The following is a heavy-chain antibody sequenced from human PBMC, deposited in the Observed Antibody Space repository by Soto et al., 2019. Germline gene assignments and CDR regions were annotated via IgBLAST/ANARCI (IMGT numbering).Heavy chain of an antibody. CDR3: ATRGTQGRWLEFADY. CDR1: GGTFSSLG. Sequence: QVQLLQSGAEVKRPGSSVKVSCEASGGTFSSLGFTWVRQAPGQGLEWMGGIIPISGRTTFAQKFQGRVTITADESTRATYMELNTLTSDDTAMYYCATRGTQGRWLEFADYWGQGTLVTVSS. CDR2: IIPISGRT. D-gene: IGHD5-12*01. J-gene: IGHJ4*02. V-gene: IGHV1-69*01.